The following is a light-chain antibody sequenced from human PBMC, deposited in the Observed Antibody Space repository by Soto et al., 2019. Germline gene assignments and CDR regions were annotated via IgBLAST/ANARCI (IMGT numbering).Light chain of an antibody. V-gene: IGKV3-20*01. J-gene: IGKJ4*02. CDR3: QQYGSSGT. CDR1: QSVSRY. CDR2: GAS. Sequence: IVLTQCPPILSLSPGALATLSCGASQSVSRYLAWYQQTPGPAPRLLIYGASNRATGIPDRFSVSGSGTDFPLTVRRMEPEYFAVYDCQQYGSSGTFGPGTKVEI.